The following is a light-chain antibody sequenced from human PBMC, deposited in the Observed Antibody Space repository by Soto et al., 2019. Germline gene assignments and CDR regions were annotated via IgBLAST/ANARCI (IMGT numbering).Light chain of an antibody. Sequence: DIPMTPSPSTPSASLGDRVTITFRASQSISSWLAWYQQKPGKAPKLLIYKASTLQSGVPSRFSGSGSGTEFTLAISSLQPDDSATYYCQQYNDNWTFGQGTKVDIK. J-gene: IGKJ1*01. CDR1: QSISSW. CDR2: KAS. CDR3: QQYNDNWT. V-gene: IGKV1-5*03.